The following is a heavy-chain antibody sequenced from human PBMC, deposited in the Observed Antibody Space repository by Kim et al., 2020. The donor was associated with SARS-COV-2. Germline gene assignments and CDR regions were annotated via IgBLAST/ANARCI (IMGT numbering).Heavy chain of an antibody. CDR3: ARAGGIAAADHYYYYGMDV. CDR2: IYYSGST. Sequence: SETLSLTCTVSGGSVSSGSYYWSWIRQPPGKGLEWIGYIYYSGSTNYNPSLKSRVTISVDTSKNQFSLKLSSVTAADTAVYYCARAGGIAAADHYYYYGMDVWGQGTTVTVSS. J-gene: IGHJ6*02. D-gene: IGHD6-13*01. CDR1: GGSVSSGSYY. V-gene: IGHV4-61*01.